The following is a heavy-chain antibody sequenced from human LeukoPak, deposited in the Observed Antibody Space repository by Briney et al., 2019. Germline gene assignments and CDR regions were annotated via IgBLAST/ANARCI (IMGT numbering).Heavy chain of an antibody. V-gene: IGHV4-39*01. J-gene: IGHJ6*03. CDR1: GGSISSSSYY. CDR3: ARHVPSIAAVAQGTYYYYYYMDV. CDR2: IYYSGST. Sequence: SETLSLTCTVSGGSISSSSYYWGWIRQPPGKGLEWIGSIYYSGSTYYNPSLKSRVTISVDTSKNQFSLKLSSVTAADTAVYYCARHVPSIAAVAQGTYYYYYYMDVWGKGTTVTVSS. D-gene: IGHD6-13*01.